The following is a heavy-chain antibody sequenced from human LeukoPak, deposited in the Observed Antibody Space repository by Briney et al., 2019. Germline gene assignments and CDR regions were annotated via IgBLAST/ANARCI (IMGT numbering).Heavy chain of an antibody. D-gene: IGHD3-10*01. V-gene: IGHV4-30-4*08. CDR3: ANKPTRGNWFDP. CDR1: GVSISSGDYY. CDR2: VFSSGST. J-gene: IGHJ5*02. Sequence: PSQTLSLTCTVSGVSISSGDYYWSWIRQPPGKGLEWIGYVFSSGSTYYNPSLKTRVTISIYTSKNQFSLKLSSVTAADTAVYYCANKPTRGNWFDPWGQGTLVTVSS.